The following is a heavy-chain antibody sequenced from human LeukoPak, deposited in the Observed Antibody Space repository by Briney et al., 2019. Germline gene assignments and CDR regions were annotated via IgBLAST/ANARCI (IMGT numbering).Heavy chain of an antibody. CDR2: INPNSGGT. V-gene: IGHV1-2*04. D-gene: IGHD2-15*01. CDR1: GYTFTGYY. Sequence: ASVKVSCKASGYTFTGYYMHWVRQAPGQGLEWMGWINPNSGGTNYAQKFQGWVTMTRDTSISTAYMELSRLRSDDTAVYYCARGYCSGGSCPYGMDVWGQGTTVTVSS. CDR3: ARGYCSGGSCPYGMDV. J-gene: IGHJ6*02.